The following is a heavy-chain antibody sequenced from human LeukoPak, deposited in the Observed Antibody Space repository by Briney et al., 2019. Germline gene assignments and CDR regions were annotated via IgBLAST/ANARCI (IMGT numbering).Heavy chain of an antibody. CDR3: ASSSSSYFQH. CDR2: TYYRSKWYN. D-gene: IGHD6-13*01. J-gene: IGHJ1*01. V-gene: IGHV6-1*01. Sequence: PQTLSLTSAISGDSASSNSAASNWIRHYPSRCLEWLGRTYYRSKWYNDYAVSVKSRITINPATAKNQFSLQLNSVTPEDTAVYYCASSSSSYFQHWGQGTLVTVSS. CDR1: GDSASSNSAA.